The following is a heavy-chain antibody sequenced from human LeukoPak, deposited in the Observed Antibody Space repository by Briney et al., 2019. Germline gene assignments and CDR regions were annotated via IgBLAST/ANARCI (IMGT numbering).Heavy chain of an antibody. CDR3: ARVAAGYYYDSSGYLAFDI. J-gene: IGHJ3*02. CDR1: GFIFSNYG. Sequence: GGSLRLSCTTSGFIFSNYGMHWVRQAPGKGLEWVAFIRHDGSNKYYADSVKGRFTISRDNAKNSLYLQMNSLRAEDTAVYYCARVAAGYYYDSSGYLAFDIWGQGTMVTVSS. V-gene: IGHV3-30*02. CDR2: IRHDGSNK. D-gene: IGHD3-22*01.